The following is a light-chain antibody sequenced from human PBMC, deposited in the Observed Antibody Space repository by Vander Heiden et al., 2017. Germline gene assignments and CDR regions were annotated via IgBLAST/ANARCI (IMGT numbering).Light chain of an antibody. J-gene: IGKJ4*01. CDR2: GAS. Sequence: EIVITPVPATLCVSPGERDTLSCGASQSVRSNLAWYQQKPGQAPRPLIYGASTMATGIPARFSGSGYGTEFTLTISSLQSQDFAVYYCQQYNNWPPLTFGGGTKVEIK. CDR1: QSVRSN. CDR3: QQYNNWPPLT. V-gene: IGKV3-15*01.